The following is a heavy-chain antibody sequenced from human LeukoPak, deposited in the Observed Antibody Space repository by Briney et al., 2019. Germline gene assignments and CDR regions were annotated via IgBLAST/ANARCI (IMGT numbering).Heavy chain of an antibody. D-gene: IGHD3-22*01. V-gene: IGHV1-2*04. CDR1: GYTFTGYY. CDR2: INPNSGGT. CDR3: ARATYYYDSSGYSEFDY. J-gene: IGHJ4*02. Sequence: ASVKVSCKASGYTFTGYYMHWARQAPGQGLEWMGWINPNSGGTNYAQKFQGWVTMTRDTSISTAYMELSRLRSDDTAVYYCARATYYYDSSGYSEFDYWGQGTLVTVSS.